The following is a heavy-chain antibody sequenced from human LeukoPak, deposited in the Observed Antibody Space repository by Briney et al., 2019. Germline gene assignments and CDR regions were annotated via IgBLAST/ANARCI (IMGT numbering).Heavy chain of an antibody. CDR1: GYSFTSYW. J-gene: IGHJ4*02. CDR2: IYPGDSDT. V-gene: IGHV5-51*01. CDR3: ASSYCSSTSCYHRGWRQQPTTFDY. D-gene: IGHD2-2*01. Sequence: GESLKISCKGSGYSFTSYWISWVRQMPGKGLEWMGIIYPGDSDTRYSPSFQGQVTISADKSISTAYLQWSSLKASDTAMYYCASSYCSSTSCYHRGWRQQPTTFDYWGQGTLVTVSS.